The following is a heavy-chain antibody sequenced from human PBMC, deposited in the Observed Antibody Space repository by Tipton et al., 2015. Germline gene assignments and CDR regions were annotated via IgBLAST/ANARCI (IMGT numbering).Heavy chain of an antibody. V-gene: IGHV4-38-2*01. D-gene: IGHD3-22*01. CDR3: ARDSFGYYSFDS. CDR1: AYSISSDYY. CDR2: ISHSGNT. Sequence: TLSLTCAVSAYSISSDYYWGWIRQPPGKGLEWIGSISHSGNTYYNPSLKSRVTMSRDTSKTQFSLKLISVTAADTAVYHCARDSFGYYSFDSWGPGTLVTVSS. J-gene: IGHJ4*02.